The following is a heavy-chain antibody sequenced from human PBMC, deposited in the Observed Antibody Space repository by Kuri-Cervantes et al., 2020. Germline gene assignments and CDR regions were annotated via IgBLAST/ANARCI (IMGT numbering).Heavy chain of an antibody. CDR3: AKVAPIVGAHKRGAFDI. Sequence: ETLSLTCAVSGFTLNRYTMNWVRQAPGKGPEWVANIKQDGSERYYVDSVKGRFTISRDNSKNTLYLQMNSLRAEDTAVYYCAKVAPIVGAHKRGAFDIWGQGTMVTVSS. J-gene: IGHJ3*02. V-gene: IGHV3-7*03. CDR1: GFTLNRYT. D-gene: IGHD1-26*01. CDR2: IKQDGSER.